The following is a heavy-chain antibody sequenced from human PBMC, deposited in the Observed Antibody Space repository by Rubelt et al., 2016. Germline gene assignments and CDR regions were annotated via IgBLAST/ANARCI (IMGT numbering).Heavy chain of an antibody. D-gene: IGHD6-13*01. CDR1: GFTFDDYT. CDR3: AKDNSAARTADYYYYGMDV. CDR2: ISWDGGST. Sequence: EVQLVESGGVVVQPGGSLRLSCAASGFTFDDYTMHWVRQAPGKGLEWVSLISWDGGSTYYADSVKGRFTISRDNSKNSLYLQMNSLRTEETALYYCAKDNSAARTADYYYYGMDVWGQGTTVTVSS. J-gene: IGHJ6*02. V-gene: IGHV3-43*01.